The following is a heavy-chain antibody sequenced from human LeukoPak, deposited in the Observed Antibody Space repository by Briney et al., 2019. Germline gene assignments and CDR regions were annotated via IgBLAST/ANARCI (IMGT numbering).Heavy chain of an antibody. V-gene: IGHV4-39*07. CDR2: IYYSGST. J-gene: IGHJ4*02. D-gene: IGHD2-8*01. CDR1: GGSISSSGYY. Sequence: SETLSLTCIVSGGSISSSGYYWSWIRRPPGKGLEWIGSIYYSGSTYYNPSLKSRVTISIDTSKNQFSLKLSSLTAADTAVYYCARVALPGVYYFDYWGQGTLVTASS. CDR3: ARVALPGVYYFDY.